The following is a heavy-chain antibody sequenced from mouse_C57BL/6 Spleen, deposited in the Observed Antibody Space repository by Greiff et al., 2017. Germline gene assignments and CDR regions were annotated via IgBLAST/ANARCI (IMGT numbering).Heavy chain of an antibody. V-gene: IGHV5-4*03. J-gene: IGHJ1*03. CDR3: ARVYGNYERYFDV. D-gene: IGHD2-1*01. Sequence: DVMLVESGGGLVKPGGSLKLSCAASGFTFSSYAMSWVRQTPEKRLEWVATISDGGSYTYYPDNVKGRFTISRDNAKNNLYLQMSHLKSEDTAMYYCARVYGNYERYFDVWGTGTTVTVSS. CDR2: ISDGGSYT. CDR1: GFTFSSYA.